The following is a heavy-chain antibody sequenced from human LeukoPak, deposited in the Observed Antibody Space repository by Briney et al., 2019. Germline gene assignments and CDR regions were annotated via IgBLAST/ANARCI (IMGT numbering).Heavy chain of an antibody. CDR2: INHSGST. D-gene: IGHD3-16*02. CDR3: ASFVRAADAFDI. Sequence: PETLSLTCAVCGGSFSGYYWSWIRQPPGKGLEWIGEINHSGSTNYNPSLKSRVTISVDTSKNQFSLKLSSVTAADTAVYYCASFVRAADAFDIWGQGTMVTVSS. CDR1: GGSFSGYY. V-gene: IGHV4-34*01. J-gene: IGHJ3*02.